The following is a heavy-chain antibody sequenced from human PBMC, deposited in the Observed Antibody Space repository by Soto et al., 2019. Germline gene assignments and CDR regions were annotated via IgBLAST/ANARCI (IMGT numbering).Heavy chain of an antibody. V-gene: IGHV4-31*03. CDR2: IYYSGST. J-gene: IGHJ3*02. CDR1: YCSIISGAYY. Sequence: SAIMYLTFTVTYCSIISGAYYWTCLRQHPGKGLEWLGYIYYSGSTYYNPSLKSRFTISLDTSKTQFSLMLSSVTAADTAVYYFARLSYLGAFDIWGQGTMVT. CDR3: ARLSYLGAFDI.